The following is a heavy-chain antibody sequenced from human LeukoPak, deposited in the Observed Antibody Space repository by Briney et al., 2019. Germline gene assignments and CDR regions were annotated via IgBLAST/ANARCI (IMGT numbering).Heavy chain of an antibody. J-gene: IGHJ4*02. D-gene: IGHD3-3*01. CDR3: ARPRTYYDFWRGYPPFDY. Sequence: SVRVSCKASGGTFSNYAISWVRQAPGQGLEWMGGIITNYGTTNYAQKYQGRVTITADESTTTVYMELSSLRSEDTAVYYCARPRTYYDFWRGYPPFDYWGQGTLVTVSS. CDR1: GGTFSNYA. V-gene: IGHV1-69*13. CDR2: IITNYGTT.